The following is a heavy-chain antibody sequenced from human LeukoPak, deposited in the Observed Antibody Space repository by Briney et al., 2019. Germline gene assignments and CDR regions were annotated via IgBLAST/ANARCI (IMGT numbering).Heavy chain of an antibody. D-gene: IGHD2-8*01. Sequence: GESLKISCKGSGYSFTSYWIGWGRQMPGKGLEWMGIIYPGDSDTRYSPSFQGQVTISADKSISTAYLQWSSLKASDTAMYYCARFPYCTNGVCYGKNWFDPWGQGTLVTVSS. CDR2: IYPGDSDT. CDR1: GYSFTSYW. J-gene: IGHJ5*02. CDR3: ARFPYCTNGVCYGKNWFDP. V-gene: IGHV5-51*01.